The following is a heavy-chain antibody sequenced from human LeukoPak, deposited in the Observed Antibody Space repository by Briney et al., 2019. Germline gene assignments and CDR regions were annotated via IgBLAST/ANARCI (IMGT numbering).Heavy chain of an antibody. CDR3: TRGGYFDY. CDR2: VSSTSTYI. CDR1: GFTFSTYS. D-gene: IGHD3-16*01. Sequence: GGSLRLSCAASGFTFSTYSMNWVRQAPGRGLEWVSSVSSTSTYIYYADSVKGRFTISRDNAKNSLYLQMNSLRAEDTAVYYCTRGGYFDYWGQGTLVTVSS. V-gene: IGHV3-21*01. J-gene: IGHJ4*02.